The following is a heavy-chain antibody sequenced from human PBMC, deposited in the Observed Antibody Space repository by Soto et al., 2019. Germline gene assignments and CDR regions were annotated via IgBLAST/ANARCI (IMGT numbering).Heavy chain of an antibody. CDR2: IYPGDSDT. Sequence: TGESLKISCKGSVYSFAGYWIGWVRQMPVKGLDWRGVIYPGDSDTRYSRSFHGHVTVSADKSISTAYLQWGSLKASDTATYFCARLPGVRGCIDGFNVWGQGTTVTVSS. J-gene: IGHJ3*01. D-gene: IGHD3-10*01. CDR3: ARLPGVRGCIDGFNV. V-gene: IGHV5-51*01. CDR1: VYSFAGYW.